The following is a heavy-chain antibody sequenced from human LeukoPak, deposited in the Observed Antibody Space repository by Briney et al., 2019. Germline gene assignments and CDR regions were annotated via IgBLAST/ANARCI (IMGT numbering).Heavy chain of an antibody. D-gene: IGHD6-19*01. V-gene: IGHV3-73*01. Sequence: GGSLRLSCAASGFTFSGSTIHWVRQASGKGLEWIGRIRSKANSYATAYAASVKGRFTISRDDAKNTAYLQMDSLKTEDTAVFYCTSPQADSGATYFRHWGQGTLVTVSS. J-gene: IGHJ1*01. CDR2: IRSKANSYAT. CDR1: GFTFSGST. CDR3: TSPQADSGATYFRH.